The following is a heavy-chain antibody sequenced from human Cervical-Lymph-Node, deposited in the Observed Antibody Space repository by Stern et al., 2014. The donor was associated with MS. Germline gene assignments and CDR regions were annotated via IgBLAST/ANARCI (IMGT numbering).Heavy chain of an antibody. CDR1: GGSISSGDYY. Sequence: VQLVESGPGLVKPSQTLSLTCTVSGGSISSGDYYWSWIRQPPGKGLEWIGYIYYSESPYYNPSHKIRVTISVDTSKNQFSLKLSSVTAADTAVYYCARGRRGSSSSFNYWGQGTLVTVSS. D-gene: IGHD6-6*01. J-gene: IGHJ4*02. V-gene: IGHV4-30-4*01. CDR2: IYYSESP. CDR3: ARGRRGSSSSFNY.